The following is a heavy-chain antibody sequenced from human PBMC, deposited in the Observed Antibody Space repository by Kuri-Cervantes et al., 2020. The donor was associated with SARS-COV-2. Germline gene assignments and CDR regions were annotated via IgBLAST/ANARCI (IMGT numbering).Heavy chain of an antibody. CDR2: IYYSGST. J-gene: IGHJ5*02. Sequence: ESLKISCTVSGGSISSSSYYWGWIRQPPGKGLEWIGSIYYSGSTYYNPSLKSRVTISVDTSKNQFSLKLSSVTAADTAVYYCARHDYDFWSGSIGWFDPWGQGNLVHVAS. CDR3: ARHDYDFWSGSIGWFDP. D-gene: IGHD3-3*01. CDR1: GGSISSSSYY. V-gene: IGHV4-39*01.